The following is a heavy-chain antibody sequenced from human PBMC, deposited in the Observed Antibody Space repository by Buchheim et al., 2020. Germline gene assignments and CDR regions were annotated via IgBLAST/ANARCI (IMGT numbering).Heavy chain of an antibody. D-gene: IGHD2-2*01. J-gene: IGHJ6*02. V-gene: IGHV1-8*01. CDR2: MNPNSGNT. Sequence: QVQLVQSGAEVKKPGASVKVSCKASGYTFTSYDINWVQQATGQGLEWMGWMNPNSGNTGYAQKFQGRVTMTRNTSISTAYMELSSLRSEDTAVYYCAKGEDIVVVPAAHYYYYGMDVWGQGTT. CDR3: AKGEDIVVVPAAHYYYYGMDV. CDR1: GYTFTSYD.